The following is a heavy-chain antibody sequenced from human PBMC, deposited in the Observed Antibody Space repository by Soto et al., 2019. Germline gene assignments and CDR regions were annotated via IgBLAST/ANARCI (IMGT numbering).Heavy chain of an antibody. CDR3: AMVVIWIGYFTDDS. CDR1: GGSFGNSA. D-gene: IGHD3-3*01. J-gene: IGHJ4*02. V-gene: IGHV1-69*06. CDR2: FIPVFRTL. Sequence: QVQLVQSGAEVKKPGSSVKVSCKASGGSFGNSAINWVRQTPGQGLEWLGGFIPVFRTLNYAQKFQGRVTITANKSTGTAYMTLSSLSSDDTSVYYCAMVVIWIGYFTDDSRDQVTRVTVAS.